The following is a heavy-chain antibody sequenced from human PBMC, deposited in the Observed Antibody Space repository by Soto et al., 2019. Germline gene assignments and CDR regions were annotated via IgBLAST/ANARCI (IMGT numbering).Heavy chain of an antibody. CDR1: GLAFSGYY. V-gene: IGHV4-34*11. D-gene: IGHD3-3*01. J-gene: IGHJ6*02. CDR2: IFSSGST. CDR3: AREYYDFWSVTYSYYGLDV. Sequence: SETLSLTCAVYGLAFSGYYWSWTRQAPVRGLEWIGNIFSSGSTNYNPSLKSRVAISVDTSKNQVSLKLNAVTTADTAVYYCAREYYDFWSVTYSYYGLDVWGQVTTVTVSS.